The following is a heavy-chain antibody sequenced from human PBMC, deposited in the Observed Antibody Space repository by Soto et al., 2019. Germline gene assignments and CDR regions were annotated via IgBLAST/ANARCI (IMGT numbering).Heavy chain of an antibody. Sequence: QVQLVQSGAEVKKPGASVKVSCKASGYTFTGYYMHWVRQAPGQGLEWMGWINPNSGGTNYAQRFQGRVTMTRDTSIRTAYMELSRLRSDDTAVYYCARDWGYDYVWGGDYWGQGTLVTVSS. CDR1: GYTFTGYY. V-gene: IGHV1-2*02. D-gene: IGHD3-16*01. CDR2: INPNSGGT. J-gene: IGHJ4*02. CDR3: ARDWGYDYVWGGDY.